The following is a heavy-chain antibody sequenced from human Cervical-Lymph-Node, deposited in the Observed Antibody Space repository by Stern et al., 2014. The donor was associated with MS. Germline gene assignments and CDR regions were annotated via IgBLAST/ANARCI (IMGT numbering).Heavy chain of an antibody. V-gene: IGHV3-9*01. CDR3: ASSTFGGVNTYDY. CDR2: ISWNSGSI. CDR1: GFTFDDYA. Sequence: QLVESGGGLVQPGRSLRLSCAASGFTFDDYAMHWVRQAPGKGLEWVSGISWNSGSIGYADSVKGRFTISRDNAKNSLYLQMNSLRAEDTALYYCASSTFGGVNTYDYWGQGTLVTVSS. D-gene: IGHD3-16*01. J-gene: IGHJ4*02.